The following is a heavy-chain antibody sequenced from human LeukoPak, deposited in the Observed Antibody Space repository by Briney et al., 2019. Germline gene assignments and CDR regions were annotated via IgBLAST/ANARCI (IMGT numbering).Heavy chain of an antibody. CDR2: ISSSSSYI. Sequence: GGSLRLSCAASGFTFSSYSMNWVRQAPGKGLEWVSSISSSSSYIYYADSVKGRFTISRDNAKNSLYLQMNSLRAEDTAVYYWQPTLYCSGDIFRSYYFDYWGQGTLVTVSS. CDR1: GFTFSSYS. CDR3: QPTLYCSGDIFRSYYFDY. V-gene: IGHV3-21*01. J-gene: IGHJ4*02. D-gene: IGHD2-15*01.